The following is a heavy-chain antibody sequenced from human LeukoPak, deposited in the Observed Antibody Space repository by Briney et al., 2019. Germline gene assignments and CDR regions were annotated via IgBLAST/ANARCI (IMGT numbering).Heavy chain of an antibody. CDR2: IYPGDSDT. CDR3: ASGARHCTNGVCYRGYFDY. CDR1: GYSFTSYW. V-gene: IGHV5-51*01. Sequence: GESLKISCKGSGYSFTSYWIGWVRQMPGKGLEWMGIIYPGDSDTRYSPSFQGQVTISADKSISTAYLQWSSLKASDTAMYYCASGARHCTNGVCYRGYFDYWGQGTLVTVSS. J-gene: IGHJ4*02. D-gene: IGHD2-8*01.